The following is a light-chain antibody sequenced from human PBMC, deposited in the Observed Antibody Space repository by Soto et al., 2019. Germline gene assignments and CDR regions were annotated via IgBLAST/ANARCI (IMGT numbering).Light chain of an antibody. J-gene: IGLJ1*01. CDR3: CSYAGSNNFDV. Sequence: QSALTQPASVSGCPGQSITISCTGTSSDVGSYNLVSWYQQHPGKAPKLMVYEVSKRPSGVSNRFSGSKSGNTASLTISGLQAEDEADYYCCSYAGSNNFDVFGTGTKVTVL. CDR1: SSDVGSYNL. CDR2: EVS. V-gene: IGLV2-23*02.